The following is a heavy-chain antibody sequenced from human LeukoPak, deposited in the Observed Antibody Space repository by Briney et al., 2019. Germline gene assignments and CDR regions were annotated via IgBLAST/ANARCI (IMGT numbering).Heavy chain of an antibody. CDR2: INQDGSEE. V-gene: IGHV3-7*01. J-gene: IGHJ4*02. D-gene: IGHD5-12*01. Sequence: GGSLRLSCAASGFTFSSYSMNWVRQAPGKGLEWVANINQDGSEEYYMDSVKARFTISRDNAKDSLSLQMNSLRAEDTAVYYCVRDGGVSGYDLLDYWGQGTLVTVSS. CDR3: VRDGGVSGYDLLDY. CDR1: GFTFSSYS.